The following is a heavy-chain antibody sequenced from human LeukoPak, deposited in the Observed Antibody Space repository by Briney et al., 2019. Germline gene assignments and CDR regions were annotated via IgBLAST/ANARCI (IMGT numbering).Heavy chain of an antibody. J-gene: IGHJ4*02. CDR3: AKDDRIQTRRYSYNY. Sequence: GGSLRLSCAASGFTFSNYWMHWVRQAPGKGLVWVSRISNDGSRTTYADSVKGRFTISRDNSMNTLYLQMNSLRAEDTAVYYCAKDDRIQTRRYSYNYWGQGTLVTVSS. V-gene: IGHV3-74*01. CDR2: ISNDGSRT. CDR1: GFTFSNYW. D-gene: IGHD5-18*01.